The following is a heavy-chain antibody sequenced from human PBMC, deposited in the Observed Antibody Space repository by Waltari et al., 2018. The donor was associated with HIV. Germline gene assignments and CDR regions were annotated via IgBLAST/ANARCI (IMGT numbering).Heavy chain of an antibody. V-gene: IGHV3-23*03. D-gene: IGHD5-12*01. Sequence: EVQVLESGGGLVQHGGSVRLSCAASGFTFSSYAMSWVRQAPGKGLELVSVIYSGGSTYYADSVKGRFTISRDNSKNTLYLQMNSLRAEDTAVYYCARACVGWLQCHGDYWGQGTLVTVSS. CDR1: GFTFSSYA. CDR2: IYSGGST. J-gene: IGHJ4*02. CDR3: ARACVGWLQCHGDY.